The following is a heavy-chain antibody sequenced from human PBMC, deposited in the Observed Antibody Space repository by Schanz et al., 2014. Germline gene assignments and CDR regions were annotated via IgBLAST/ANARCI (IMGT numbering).Heavy chain of an antibody. CDR3: ARVGQGAVATGSNTFYYYGMDV. Sequence: QVQLQESGPGLVKPSETLSLTCAVSGGSISSYYWSWIRQPPGKALEWIGYIYSSGTTNYNPSLKSPVPISIDASKNQFSLKLTSVTAADTGVYYCARVGQGAVATGSNTFYYYGMDVWGQGTTVTVSS. V-gene: IGHV4-59*01. J-gene: IGHJ6*02. D-gene: IGHD6-13*01. CDR2: IYSSGTT. CDR1: GGSISSYY.